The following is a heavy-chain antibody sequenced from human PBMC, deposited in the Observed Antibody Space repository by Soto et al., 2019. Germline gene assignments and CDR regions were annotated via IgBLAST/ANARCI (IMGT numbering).Heavy chain of an antibody. CDR2: FSGSGGTT. Sequence: HPGGSLRLSCAASGFTFSSYAMSWVRQAPGKGLEWVSAFSGSGGTTYYADSVKGRFTISRDNSKNTLYLQMNSLRAEDTAVYYCAKDLKPAAGTRAFDIWGQGTMVTVSS. CDR3: AKDLKPAAGTRAFDI. CDR1: GFTFSSYA. V-gene: IGHV3-23*01. J-gene: IGHJ3*02. D-gene: IGHD6-13*01.